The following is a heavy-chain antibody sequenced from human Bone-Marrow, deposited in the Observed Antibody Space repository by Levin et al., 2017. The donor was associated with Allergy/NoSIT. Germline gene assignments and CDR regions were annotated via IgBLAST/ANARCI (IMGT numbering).Heavy chain of an antibody. CDR1: GATFSSYA. Sequence: ASVKVSCTPSGATFSSYAINWVRQAPGQGFEWMGGIIPSFGRANVAQRFQDRVTLTADKSTGTAYMELNSLRSEDTAVYYCARGGGGAVAGMTWGQGTLVTVSS. CDR3: ARGGGGAVAGMT. J-gene: IGHJ4*02. CDR2: IIPSFGRA. V-gene: IGHV1-69*06. D-gene: IGHD6-19*01.